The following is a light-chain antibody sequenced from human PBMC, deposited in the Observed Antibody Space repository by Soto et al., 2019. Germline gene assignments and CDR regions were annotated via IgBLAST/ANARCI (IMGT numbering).Light chain of an antibody. CDR2: DAS. J-gene: IGKJ5*01. CDR3: QQYNSYSIT. CDR1: QSISSW. Sequence: DIQMTQSPSTLSASVGDRVTITCRASQSISSWLAWYQQKPGKAPKLLIYDASGLESGVPSRFSGSGSGTEFTLTISSLQTDDFATYYCQQYNSYSITFGQGTRLEI. V-gene: IGKV1-5*01.